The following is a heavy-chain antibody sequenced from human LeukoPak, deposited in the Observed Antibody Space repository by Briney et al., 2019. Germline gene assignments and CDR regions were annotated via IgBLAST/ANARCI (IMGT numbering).Heavy chain of an antibody. CDR1: GFTFSNYW. D-gene: IGHD3-10*01. J-gene: IGHJ6*02. CDR3: ARDYGRSRDYGMDV. Sequence: PGGSLRLSCAASGFTFSNYWMHWVRQAPGKGLVWVSRINSDGSSTTYADSVKGRFTISRDNAKNTLYLQMNSLRAEDTAVYCCARDYGRSRDYGMDVWGQGTTVTVSS. V-gene: IGHV3-74*01. CDR2: INSDGSST.